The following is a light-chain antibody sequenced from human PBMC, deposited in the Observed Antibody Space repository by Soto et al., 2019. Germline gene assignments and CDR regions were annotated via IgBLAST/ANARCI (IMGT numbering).Light chain of an antibody. CDR2: DVS. Sequence: QSALTQPASVSVSPGQSITISCTGTSSDVGGYYYVSWYQQHRGKAPKLMIYDVSNRPSGVSNRFSGSKSGNTASLTISGLQAEDEAEYYCSSYTSSSPLVFGGATKLTVL. J-gene: IGLJ2*01. CDR1: SSDVGGYYY. V-gene: IGLV2-14*01. CDR3: SSYTSSSPLV.